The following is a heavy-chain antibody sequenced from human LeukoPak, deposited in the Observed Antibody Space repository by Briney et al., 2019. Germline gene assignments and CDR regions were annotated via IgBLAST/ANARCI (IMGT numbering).Heavy chain of an antibody. Sequence: ASVKVSCKASGYTSTSYYMHWVRQAPGQGLEWMGIINPSGGSTSYAQKFQGRVTMTRDTSTSTVYMELSSLRSEDTAVYYCARDGPRIAALGEDFDYWGQGTLVTVSS. CDR3: ARDGPRIAALGEDFDY. CDR2: INPSGGST. CDR1: GYTSTSYY. J-gene: IGHJ4*02. D-gene: IGHD6-6*01. V-gene: IGHV1-46*01.